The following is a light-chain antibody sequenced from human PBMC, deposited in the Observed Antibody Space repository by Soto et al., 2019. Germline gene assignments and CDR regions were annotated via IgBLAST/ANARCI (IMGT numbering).Light chain of an antibody. CDR3: CSYVGSSTLM. CDR1: SSDVGTYDV. Sequence: QSALTQPASVSGSPGQSINISCTGTSSDVGTYDVVSWYQQHPGKAPKLMIYEVSKRPSGVSNRFSGSKSGNTASLTISGLQAEDEGDYYCCSYVGSSTLMFGGGTKVTVL. CDR2: EVS. J-gene: IGLJ3*02. V-gene: IGLV2-23*02.